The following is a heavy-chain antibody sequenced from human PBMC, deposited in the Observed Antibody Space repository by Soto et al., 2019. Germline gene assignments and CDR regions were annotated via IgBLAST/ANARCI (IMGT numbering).Heavy chain of an antibody. Sequence: PSETLSLTCTVSGGSISSSSYYWGWIRQPPGKGLEWIGRIYYSGSTYYNPSLKSRVTISVDTSKNQFSLKLSSVTAADTAVFYCAREMITFGGVIPRGNFDYWGQGTLVTVSS. CDR1: GGSISSSSYY. D-gene: IGHD3-16*02. CDR3: AREMITFGGVIPRGNFDY. J-gene: IGHJ4*02. V-gene: IGHV4-39*02. CDR2: IYYSGST.